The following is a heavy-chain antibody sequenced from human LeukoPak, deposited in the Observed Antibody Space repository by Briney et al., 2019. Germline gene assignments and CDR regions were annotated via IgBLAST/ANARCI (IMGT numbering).Heavy chain of an antibody. CDR2: INHSGST. CDR1: GGSFSGYY. J-gene: IGHJ4*02. Sequence: SETLSLTCAVYGGSFSGYYWSWIRQPPGKGLEWIGEINHSGSTNYNPSLKSRVTISVDTSKNQFSLKLSSVTAADTAVYYCASSGVIGVARREYYFDYWGQRTLVTVSS. D-gene: IGHD2-8*01. V-gene: IGHV4-34*01. CDR3: ASSGVIGVARREYYFDY.